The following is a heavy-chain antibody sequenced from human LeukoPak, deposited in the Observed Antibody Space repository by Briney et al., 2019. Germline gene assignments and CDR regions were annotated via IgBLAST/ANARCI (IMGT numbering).Heavy chain of an antibody. CDR1: GGSISSSSYY. J-gene: IGHJ2*01. CDR3: ARLGTTGTNWYFDL. V-gene: IGHV4-39*01. Sequence: SETLSLTCTVPGGSISSSSYYWGWIRQPPGKGLEWIGSIYYSGSTYYNPSLKSRLTISVDTSKNQFSLKLSSVTAADTAVYYCARLGTTGTNWYFDLWGRGTLVTVSS. D-gene: IGHD1-1*01. CDR2: IYYSGST.